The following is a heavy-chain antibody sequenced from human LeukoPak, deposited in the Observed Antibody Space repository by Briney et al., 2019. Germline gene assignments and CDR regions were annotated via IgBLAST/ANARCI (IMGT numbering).Heavy chain of an antibody. CDR2: IYNDGST. V-gene: IGHV3-53*01. J-gene: IGHJ3*02. CDR1: GLTVSSSY. Sequence: GGSLRLSCAASGLTVSSSYMSWVRQAPGQGLEWVLIIYNDGSTSYADSRKGRFTISRDNSKNTLYLQVNSLRAEDTAMYYCARNILFAFDIWGEGTMVTVSS. CDR3: ARNILFAFDI. D-gene: IGHD2/OR15-2a*01.